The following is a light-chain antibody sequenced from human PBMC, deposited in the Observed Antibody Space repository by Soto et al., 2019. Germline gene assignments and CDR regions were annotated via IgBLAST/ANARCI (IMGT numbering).Light chain of an antibody. CDR1: QGIHNY. CDR3: QQYNKFSPT. CDR2: DGA. J-gene: IGKJ1*01. V-gene: IGKV1D-13*01. Sequence: QMTQSPSSLSASAGDRVTITCRASQGIHNYLAWYQHKPGRATKLLIFDGARLESGVPSRFSGSGSGTEFTFTISSLQPEDFATYYCQQYNKFSPTFGQGTKVKL.